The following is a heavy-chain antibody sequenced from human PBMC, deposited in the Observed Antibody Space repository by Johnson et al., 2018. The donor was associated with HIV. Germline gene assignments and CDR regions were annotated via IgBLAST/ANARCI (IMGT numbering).Heavy chain of an antibody. D-gene: IGHD6-6*01. CDR2: IWYAGSNK. Sequence: QVQLVESGGGVVQPGRSLRLSCAASGFTFSSYGMHWVRQAPGKGLEWVAVIWYAGSNKYYADSVKGRFTISRDNSKNTLYLQMNSLRAEDTAVYYCASIAARRVSAFDIWGQGTMVTVSS. CDR3: ASIAARRVSAFDI. CDR1: GFTFSSYG. V-gene: IGHV3-33*01. J-gene: IGHJ3*02.